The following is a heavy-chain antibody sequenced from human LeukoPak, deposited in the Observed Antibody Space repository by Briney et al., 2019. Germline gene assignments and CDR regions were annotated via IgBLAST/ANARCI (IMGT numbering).Heavy chain of an antibody. V-gene: IGHV4-4*07. J-gene: IGHJ4*02. Sequence: SETLSLTCTVSGGSISSYYWSWIRQPAGKGLEGIGRIYTSGITNYIPSLKSRVTMSVDTSKNQFSLRLSSVTAADTAVYYCAREQYDGPGSYPDYWGQGTLVTVSS. D-gene: IGHD3-10*01. CDR2: IYTSGIT. CDR1: GGSISSYY. CDR3: AREQYDGPGSYPDY.